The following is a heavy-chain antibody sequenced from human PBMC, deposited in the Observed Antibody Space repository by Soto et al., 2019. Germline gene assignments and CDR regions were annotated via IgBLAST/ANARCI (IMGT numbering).Heavy chain of an antibody. CDR1: GGTFSSHA. CDR2: IIPILGTT. Sequence: VASVKVSCKASGGTFSSHAISWVRQAPGRGLEWMGGIIPILGTTNYAQNFRARVTITADESTSTAYMELSSLTSEDTAVYYCGSVGYCSSTNCLFYYYHYGMDVWGQGTTVTVSS. CDR3: GSVGYCSSTNCLFYYYHYGMDV. J-gene: IGHJ6*02. V-gene: IGHV1-69*13. D-gene: IGHD2-2*03.